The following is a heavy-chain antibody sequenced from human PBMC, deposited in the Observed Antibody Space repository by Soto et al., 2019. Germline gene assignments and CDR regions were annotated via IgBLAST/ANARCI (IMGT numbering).Heavy chain of an antibody. CDR3: ARGGGQSSGWYCDH. Sequence: EVQLVESGGGLMQPGGSLRLSCAASGFSVSNFFMTWVRQAPGKGLEWVSVIYDGGRTFYADSVKGRFTISRDNSNKTVHLQMHTLRAEDTAVYYCARGGGQSSGWYCDHWGQGTLVTVSS. J-gene: IGHJ5*02. D-gene: IGHD6-19*01. V-gene: IGHV3-53*01. CDR1: GFSVSNFF. CDR2: IYDGGRT.